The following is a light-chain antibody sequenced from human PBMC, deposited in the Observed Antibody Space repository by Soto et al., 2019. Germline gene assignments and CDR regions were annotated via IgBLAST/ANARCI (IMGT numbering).Light chain of an antibody. CDR2: AAS. J-gene: IGKJ1*01. V-gene: IGKV1-27*01. CDR1: QGISNY. CDR3: QKYNSAPRT. Sequence: VGDRVTITCRASQGISNYLAWYQQKPGKVPKLLIYAASTLQSGVPSRFSGSGSGTDFTLTISSLQPEDVATYYCQKYNSAPRTFGQGTKVDIK.